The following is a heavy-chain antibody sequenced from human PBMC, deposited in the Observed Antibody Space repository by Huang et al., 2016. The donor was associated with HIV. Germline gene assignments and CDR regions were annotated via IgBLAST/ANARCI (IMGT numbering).Heavy chain of an antibody. J-gene: IGHJ4*02. Sequence: QVQLQQWGAGLLKPSETLSLTCAVYGESFSGYYWSWIRQPPGKGLEWIGEVTQRGSTNYNPSRKNRVTMSVDTSRNQFSLELGSVTVADTAMYFCARGSARYYYDSSGYRRSPSFDYWGQGTLVTVSS. V-gene: IGHV4-34*01. D-gene: IGHD3-22*01. CDR3: ARGSARYYYDSSGYRRSPSFDY. CDR2: VTQRGST. CDR1: GESFSGYY.